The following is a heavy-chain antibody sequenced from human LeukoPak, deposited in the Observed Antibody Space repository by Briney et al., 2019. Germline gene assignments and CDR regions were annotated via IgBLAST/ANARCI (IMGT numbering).Heavy chain of an antibody. D-gene: IGHD3-22*01. J-gene: IGHJ6*03. Sequence: GASVKVSCKASGYTFTGYYMHWVRQAPGQGLEWMGWINPNSGGTNYAQKFQGRVTMTRDTSISTAYMELSRLRSDDTAVYYCARAPYYYDSSGYGDYYYYMDVWGKGTTVTVSS. CDR2: INPNSGGT. CDR3: ARAPYYYDSSGYGDYYYYMDV. V-gene: IGHV1-2*02. CDR1: GYTFTGYY.